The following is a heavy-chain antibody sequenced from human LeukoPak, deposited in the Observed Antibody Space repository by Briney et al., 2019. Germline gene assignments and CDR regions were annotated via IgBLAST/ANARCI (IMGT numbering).Heavy chain of an antibody. CDR2: IYYSGST. V-gene: IGHV4-59*12. D-gene: IGHD2-15*01. J-gene: IGHJ4*02. CDR1: GGSISSYY. CDR3: ARDGGYCSGGSCYTYDFDY. Sequence: PSETLSLTCAVSGGSISSYYWSWIRQPPGKGLEWIGYIYYSGSTNYNPSLKSRVTISVDTSKNQFSLKLSSVTAADTAVYYCARDGGYCSGGSCYTYDFDYWGQGTLVTVSS.